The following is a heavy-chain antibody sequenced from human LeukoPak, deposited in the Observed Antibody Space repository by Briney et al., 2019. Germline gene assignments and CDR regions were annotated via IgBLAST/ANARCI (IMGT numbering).Heavy chain of an antibody. CDR1: GYTFTSYD. V-gene: IGHV1-8*01. Sequence: ASVKVSCKASGYTFTSYDINWVRQATGQGLEWMGWMIANSGNTGYAQKCQGRVTMTRNTSISTAYMELSSLRSEDTAVYYCASAPRGWYYAFDIWGQGTMVTVSS. CDR2: MIANSGNT. CDR3: ASAPRGWYYAFDI. D-gene: IGHD6-19*01. J-gene: IGHJ3*02.